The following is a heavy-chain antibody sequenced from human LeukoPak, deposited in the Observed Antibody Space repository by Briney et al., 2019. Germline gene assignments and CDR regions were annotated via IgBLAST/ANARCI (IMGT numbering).Heavy chain of an antibody. Sequence: ASVKVSYKASGYTFTSYYMHWVRQAPGQGLEWMGIINPSGGSTSYAQKFQGRVTMTRDTSTSTVYMELSSLRSEDTAVYYCARDRSYYDSSGTIDYWGQGTLVTVSS. J-gene: IGHJ4*02. CDR1: GYTFTSYY. CDR3: ARDRSYYDSSGTIDY. D-gene: IGHD3-22*01. CDR2: INPSGGST. V-gene: IGHV1-46*01.